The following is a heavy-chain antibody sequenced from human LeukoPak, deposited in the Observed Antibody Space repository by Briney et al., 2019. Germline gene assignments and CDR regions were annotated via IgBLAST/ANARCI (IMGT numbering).Heavy chain of an antibody. CDR1: GFTFSSYW. Sequence: GGSLRLSCAASGFTFSSYWMSWVRQAPGKGLEWVANIKQDGSEKYYVDSVKGRFTISRDNAKNSLYLQMNSLRDEDTAVYYCASLTAARPRVDYWGQGTLVTVSS. D-gene: IGHD6-6*01. V-gene: IGHV3-7*01. CDR3: ASLTAARPRVDY. J-gene: IGHJ4*02. CDR2: IKQDGSEK.